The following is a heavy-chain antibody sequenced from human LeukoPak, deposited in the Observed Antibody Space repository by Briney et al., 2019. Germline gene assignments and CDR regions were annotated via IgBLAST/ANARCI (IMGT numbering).Heavy chain of an antibody. J-gene: IGHJ4*02. CDR1: GFTFSSYS. CDR3: ARAYYDILTGYYWAYYYFDY. V-gene: IGHV3-21*01. D-gene: IGHD3-9*01. CDR2: ISSSSSYI. Sequence: GGSLRLSCAASGFTFSSYSMNWVRQAPGKGLEWVSSISSSSSYIYYADSVKGRFTISRDNAKNSLYLQMNSLRAEDTAVYYCARAYYDILTGYYWAYYYFDYWGQGTLVTVSS.